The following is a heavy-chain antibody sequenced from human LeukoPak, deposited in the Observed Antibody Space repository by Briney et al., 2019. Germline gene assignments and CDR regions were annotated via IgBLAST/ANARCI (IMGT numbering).Heavy chain of an antibody. J-gene: IGHJ6*02. CDR1: GFTVSSNY. CDR3: AREIYDFWSGYYYGMDG. CDR2: IYSGGST. V-gene: IGHV3-66*01. D-gene: IGHD3-3*01. Sequence: GGSLRLSCAASGFTVSSNYMSWVRQAPGKGLEWVSVIYSGGSTYYADSVKGRFTISRDNSKNTLYLQMNSLRAEDTAVYYCAREIYDFWSGYYYGMDGGGQGTTVTVSS.